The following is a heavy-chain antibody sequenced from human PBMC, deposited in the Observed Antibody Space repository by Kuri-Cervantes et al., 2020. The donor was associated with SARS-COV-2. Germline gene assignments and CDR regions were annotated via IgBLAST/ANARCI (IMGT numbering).Heavy chain of an antibody. D-gene: IGHD6-6*01. CDR1: GFTFSSYW. J-gene: IGHJ4*02. CDR2: IKQDGSEK. Sequence: GGSLRLSCAASGFTFSSYWMSWVRQAPGKGLEWVANIKQDGSEKYYVDSVKGRFTISRDNAKNSLYLQMNSLRAEDTALYYCAKDIDAEYSSSSGDYWGQGTLVTVSS. CDR3: AKDIDAEYSSSSGDY. V-gene: IGHV3-7*03.